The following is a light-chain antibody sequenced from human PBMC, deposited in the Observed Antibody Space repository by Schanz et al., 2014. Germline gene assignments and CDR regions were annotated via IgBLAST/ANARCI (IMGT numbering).Light chain of an antibody. J-gene: IGKJ1*01. CDR2: WAS. V-gene: IGKV4-1*01. CDR3: QQYYYNPLT. CDR1: QSVLHTSKNKNY. Sequence: DIVMTQSPDSLAVSLGERATIQCKSSQSVLHTSKNKNYVAWYQQKPGQPPKLLIYWASTRQSGVPDRFTGGGSGTDFTLTISSLQAEDVATYYCQQYYYNPLTFGQGTKVEIK.